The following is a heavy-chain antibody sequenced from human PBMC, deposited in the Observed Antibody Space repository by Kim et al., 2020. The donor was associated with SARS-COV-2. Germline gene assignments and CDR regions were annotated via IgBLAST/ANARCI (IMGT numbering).Heavy chain of an antibody. CDR1: GYTFTGYY. V-gene: IGHV1-2*06. J-gene: IGHJ5*02. CDR3: ARESGWYGGWFDP. CDR2: INPNSGGT. Sequence: ASVKVSCKASGYTFTGYYMHWVRQAPGQGLEWMGRINPNSGGTNYAQKFQGRVTMTRDTSISTAYMELSRLRSDDTAVYYCARESGWYGGWFDPWGQGTLVTVSS. D-gene: IGHD6-19*01.